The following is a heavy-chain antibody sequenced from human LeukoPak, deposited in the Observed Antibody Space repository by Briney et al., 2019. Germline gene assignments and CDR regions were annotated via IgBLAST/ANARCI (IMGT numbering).Heavy chain of an antibody. V-gene: IGHV3-9*01. D-gene: IGHD6-13*01. CDR3: ARVKYKYSSSWFSFDY. J-gene: IGHJ4*02. CDR2: ISWNSGSI. Sequence: PGGSLRLSCAASGFTFDDYAMHWVRQAPGKGLEWVSGISWNSGSIGYADSVKGRFTISRDNAKNSLYLQMNSLRAEDTAVYYCARVKYKYSSSWFSFDYWGQGTLVTVSS. CDR1: GFTFDDYA.